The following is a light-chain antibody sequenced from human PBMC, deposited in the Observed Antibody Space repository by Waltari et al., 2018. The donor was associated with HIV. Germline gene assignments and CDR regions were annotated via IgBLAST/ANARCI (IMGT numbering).Light chain of an antibody. CDR1: SDDLGFYNF. Sequence: QSALTQPASVSGSPGQSITISCTGTSDDLGFYNFVSWYQKHPDKAPQLIIYWNTNRPSGFSYRFSGSKSDNTAALTISGLQAEDEADYYCSSFATSDTLLFGGGTKLTVL. CDR2: WNT. CDR3: SSFATSDTLL. V-gene: IGLV2-14*01. J-gene: IGLJ2*01.